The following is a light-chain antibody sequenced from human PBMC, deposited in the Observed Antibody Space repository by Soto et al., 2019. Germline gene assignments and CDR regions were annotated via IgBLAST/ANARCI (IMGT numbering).Light chain of an antibody. CDR2: DVS. Sequence: QSALTQPASVSGSPGQSITISCTGTSSDVGGYNYVSWYQQHPGKAPKLMIYDVSNRPSGVSNRFSGSKSGNTASLTISGLQAEDEADYYCSSYTSSLYVFRTGTKVTVL. J-gene: IGLJ1*01. CDR3: SSYTSSLYV. V-gene: IGLV2-14*01. CDR1: SSDVGGYNY.